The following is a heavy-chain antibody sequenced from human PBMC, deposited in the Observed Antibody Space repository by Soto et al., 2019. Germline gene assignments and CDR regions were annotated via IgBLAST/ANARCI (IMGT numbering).Heavy chain of an antibody. D-gene: IGHD6-13*01. Sequence: GGSLRLSCAASGFTFSSYGMHWVRQAPGKGLQWVAVIWDDGSNKMYADSVKGRFTISRDNSKNTLYLQMNSLRVEDTALYYCARIGSWALNFDYWGQGTPVTVSS. V-gene: IGHV3-33*08. CDR2: IWDDGSNK. J-gene: IGHJ4*02. CDR1: GFTFSSYG. CDR3: ARIGSWALNFDY.